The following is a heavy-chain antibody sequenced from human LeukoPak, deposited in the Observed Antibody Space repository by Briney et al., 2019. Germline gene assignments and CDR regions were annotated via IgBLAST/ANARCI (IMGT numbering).Heavy chain of an antibody. J-gene: IGHJ4*02. CDR2: ISGSGGST. CDR3: ANEPPFLDY. V-gene: IGHV3-23*01. Sequence: GGSLRLSCVASGFTFSSYAMSWVRQAPGKGLDWVSVISGSGGSTHYADSVKGRFTISRDNSKNTLYLQMNSLRAEDTAVYYCANEPPFLDYWGQGTLVTVSS. CDR1: GFTFSSYA.